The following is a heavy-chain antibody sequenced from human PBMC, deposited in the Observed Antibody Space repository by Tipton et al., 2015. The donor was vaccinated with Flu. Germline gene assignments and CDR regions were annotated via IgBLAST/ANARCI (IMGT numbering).Heavy chain of an antibody. J-gene: IGHJ4*02. Sequence: QVQLVQSGGGVVQPGRSLRLSCAASGFTFSNFAMHWVRQAPGKGLEWVAGVWYDGTNEYYADSVKGRFTISRDNSKNTLYLQMNSLRAEDTAVYYCAREAGTYSGYDYGEFGYWGQGTLATVSS. D-gene: IGHD5-12*01. CDR3: AREAGTYSGYDYGEFGY. CDR1: GFTFSNFA. CDR2: VWYDGTNE. V-gene: IGHV3-33*01.